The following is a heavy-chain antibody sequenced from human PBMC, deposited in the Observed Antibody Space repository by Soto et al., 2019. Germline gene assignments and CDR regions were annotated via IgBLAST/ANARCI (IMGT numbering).Heavy chain of an antibody. J-gene: IGHJ3*02. CDR2: IGIGSSTK. V-gene: IGHV3-48*01. CDR1: GFTFRNYG. D-gene: IGHD2-21*02. Sequence: GGSLRLSCAASGFTFRNYGMNWVRQAPGKGLEWVSYIGIGSSTKYYADSVKGRFTISRDNAKNSLYLQMNSLRAEDTAVYYCARDRKVTAHDAFDIWAQGTMVTVSS. CDR3: ARDRKVTAHDAFDI.